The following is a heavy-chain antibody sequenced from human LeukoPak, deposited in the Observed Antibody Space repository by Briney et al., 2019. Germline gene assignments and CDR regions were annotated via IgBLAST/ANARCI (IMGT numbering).Heavy chain of an antibody. D-gene: IGHD1-26*01. CDR3: ATLYIVGASGFDY. Sequence: GESPKISCKGPGYSFTSYWIGWVRQMPGKGLEWMGIIYPGDSDTRYSPSFQGQVTISADKSISTAYLQWSSLKASDTAMYYCATLYIVGASGFDYWGQGTLVTVSS. CDR1: GYSFTSYW. CDR2: IYPGDSDT. J-gene: IGHJ4*02. V-gene: IGHV5-51*01.